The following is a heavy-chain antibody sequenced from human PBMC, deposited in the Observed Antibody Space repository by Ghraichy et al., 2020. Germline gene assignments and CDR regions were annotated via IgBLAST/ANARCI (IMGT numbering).Heavy chain of an antibody. J-gene: IGHJ5*02. Sequence: SETLSLTCTVSGDSISGGYYLWAWIRQPPGKGLEWIGSVYHSGSTYYSPSLKSRVTISVDTSKNQFSLELTSVTAADTAVYYCARYSRSIGWFDPWGQGTLVTVSS. CDR3: ARYSRSIGWFDP. D-gene: IGHD6-6*01. CDR2: VYHSGST. V-gene: IGHV4-39*01. CDR1: GDSISGGYYL.